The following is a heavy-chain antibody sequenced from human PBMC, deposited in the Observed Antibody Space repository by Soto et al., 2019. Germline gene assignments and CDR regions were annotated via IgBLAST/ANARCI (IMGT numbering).Heavy chain of an antibody. D-gene: IGHD1-26*01. J-gene: IGHJ2*01. CDR1: GYTFTSYA. CDR3: ARGGSLYWYFDL. V-gene: IGHV1-3*01. CDR2: INAGNGNT. Sequence: QVQLVQSGAEVKKPGASVKVSCKASGYTFTSYAMHWVRQAPGQRLEWMGWINAGNGNTKDSQKFQGRVTITRDTSASTAYMELSSLRSEDTAVYYCARGGSLYWYFDLWGRGTLVTLSS.